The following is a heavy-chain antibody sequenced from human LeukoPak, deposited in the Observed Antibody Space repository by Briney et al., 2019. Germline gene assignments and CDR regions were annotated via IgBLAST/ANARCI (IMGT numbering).Heavy chain of an antibody. Sequence: ASVQVSCKASGYTFTSYGISWVRQAPGQGLEWMGWISAYNGNTNYAQKLQGRVTMTTDTSTSTAYMELRSLRSDDTAVYYCARDIPSIAAAGTRNWFDPWGQGTQVTVSS. J-gene: IGHJ5*02. D-gene: IGHD6-13*01. V-gene: IGHV1-18*01. CDR3: ARDIPSIAAAGTRNWFDP. CDR1: GYTFTSYG. CDR2: ISAYNGNT.